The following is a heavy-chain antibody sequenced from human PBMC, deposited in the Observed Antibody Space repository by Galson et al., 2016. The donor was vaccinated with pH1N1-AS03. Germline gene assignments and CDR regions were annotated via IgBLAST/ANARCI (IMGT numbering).Heavy chain of an antibody. Sequence: QSGAEVKKPGESLKISCQGSGYSFTNYWIGWVRQMPGKGLEWMGIIYLDDSDTRYSPSFQGQVTISADKSISTAYLQWSSLKASATPMYYWSRLTLRSCWPCDYWGQGTLVTVPS. CDR1: GYSFTNYW. CDR2: IYLDDSDT. CDR3: SRLTLRSCWPCDY. D-gene: IGHD6-19*01. J-gene: IGHJ4*01. V-gene: IGHV5-51*01.